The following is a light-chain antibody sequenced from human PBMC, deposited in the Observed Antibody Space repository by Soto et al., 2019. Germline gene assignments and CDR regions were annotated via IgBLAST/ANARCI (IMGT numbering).Light chain of an antibody. J-gene: IGLJ1*01. CDR1: SSNIGAGYD. CDR2: GNS. CDR3: QSYDSSLSAV. V-gene: IGLV1-40*01. Sequence: QSVLTQPPSVSGAPGQRVTISGTGSSSNIGAGYDVHWYQQLPGTAPKLLIYGNSNRPTGVPDRFSGSKSGTSASLAITGLQAEDEADYYSQSYDSSLSAVFGTGTKLTV.